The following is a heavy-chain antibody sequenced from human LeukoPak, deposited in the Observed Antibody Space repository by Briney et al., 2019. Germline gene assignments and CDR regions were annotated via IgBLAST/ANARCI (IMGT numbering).Heavy chain of an antibody. J-gene: IGHJ4*02. CDR1: GGTFSSYA. CDR3: ARDQHGSSSWYRSFDY. CDR2: IIPIFGTA. D-gene: IGHD6-13*01. Sequence: GASVKVSCKASGGTFSSYAISWVRQAPGQGLEWMGGIIPIFGTANYAQKFQGRVTITTDESTSTAYMELSSLRSEDTAVYYYARDQHGSSSWYRSFDYWGQGTLVTVSS. V-gene: IGHV1-69*05.